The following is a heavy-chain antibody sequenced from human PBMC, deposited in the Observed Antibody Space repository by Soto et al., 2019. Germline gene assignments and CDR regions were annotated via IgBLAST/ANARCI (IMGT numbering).Heavy chain of an antibody. Sequence: ASVKVSCKVSGYTLTELSMHWVRQAPGKGLEWMGGFDPEDGETIYAQKFQGRVTMTEDTSTDTAYMELSSLRSEDTAVYYCATGPAVYNWNYWFDPWGQGTPVTVSS. D-gene: IGHD1-7*01. CDR3: ATGPAVYNWNYWFDP. CDR1: GYTLTELS. CDR2: FDPEDGET. V-gene: IGHV1-24*01. J-gene: IGHJ5*02.